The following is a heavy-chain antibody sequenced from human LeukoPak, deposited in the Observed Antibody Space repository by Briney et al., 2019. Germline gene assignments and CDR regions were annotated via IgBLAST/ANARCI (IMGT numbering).Heavy chain of an antibody. J-gene: IGHJ4*02. V-gene: IGHV3-7*01. Sequence: GGSLRLSCAASGLNNKFWLSWVRQAPGKGLEWVANIKHDGSERYYVDSVKGRFTISRDNATISVYLQMNSLRAEDAGVYYCASQPDLEYSLSSGGYYFDYWGQGVLVTVSS. D-gene: IGHD2-15*01. CDR1: GLNNKFW. CDR3: ASQPDLEYSLSSGGYYFDY. CDR2: IKHDGSER.